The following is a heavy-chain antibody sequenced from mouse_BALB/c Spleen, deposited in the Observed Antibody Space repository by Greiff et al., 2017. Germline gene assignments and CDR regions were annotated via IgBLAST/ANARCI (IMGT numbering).Heavy chain of an antibody. CDR3: ARSGLLYYAMDY. J-gene: IGHJ4*01. CDR2: INPSSGYT. CDR1: GYTFTSYT. D-gene: IGHD3-1*01. Sequence: VQLQQSAAELARPGASVKMSCKASGYTFTSYTMHWVKQRPGQGLEWIGYINPSSGYTEYNQKFKDKTTLTADKSSSTAYMQLSSLTSEDSAVYYCARSGLLYYAMDYWGQGTSVTVSS. V-gene: IGHV1-4*02.